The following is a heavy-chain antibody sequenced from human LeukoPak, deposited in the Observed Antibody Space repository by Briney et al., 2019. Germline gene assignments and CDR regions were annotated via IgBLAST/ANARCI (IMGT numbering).Heavy chain of an antibody. CDR3: ARDQNWAFHI. V-gene: IGHV3-48*01. J-gene: IGHJ3*02. CDR1: GFTFSSHW. Sequence: GGSLRLSCAASGFTFSSHWMHWVRQAPGKGLEWLSYIEGRGSSTDYADSVKGRFTISRDNAKNSLYLQMNSLRAEDTAVYYCARDQNWAFHIWGQGTMVTVSS. CDR2: IEGRGSST.